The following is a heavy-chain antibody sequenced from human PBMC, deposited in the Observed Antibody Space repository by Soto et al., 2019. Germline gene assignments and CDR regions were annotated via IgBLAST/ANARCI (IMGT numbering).Heavy chain of an antibody. V-gene: IGHV3-48*03. Sequence: GGSLRLSCAASGFTFSSYEMNWVRQAPGKGLEWVSYISSSGSTIYYADSVKGRFTISRDNAKNSLYLQMNSLRAEDTAVYYCARDFQTNCGGDCYKWGQGTLVTVSS. CDR2: ISSSGSTI. D-gene: IGHD2-21*02. CDR3: ARDFQTNCGGDCYK. CDR1: GFTFSSYE. J-gene: IGHJ4*02.